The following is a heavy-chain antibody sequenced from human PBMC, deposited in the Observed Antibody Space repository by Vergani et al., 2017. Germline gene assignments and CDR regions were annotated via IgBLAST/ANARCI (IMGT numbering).Heavy chain of an antibody. D-gene: IGHD3-10*01. CDR2: IYHTGSA. J-gene: IGHJ5*02. V-gene: IGHV4-38-2*01. Sequence: QVQLLESGPGLLKPSETLSLTCSVSGYSITSGYYWGWIRQPPGRGLEWIGSIYHTGSAYYNPSLKSRVTVSVDTSMNQVSLKLNSVTAADTAVYYCVRTVALWFGGTKDGGWCDPWGQGTLVTVTS. CDR3: VRTVALWFGGTKDGGWCDP. CDR1: GYSITSGYY.